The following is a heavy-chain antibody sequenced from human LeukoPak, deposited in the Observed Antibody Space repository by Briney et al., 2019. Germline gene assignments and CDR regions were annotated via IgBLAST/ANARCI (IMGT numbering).Heavy chain of an antibody. V-gene: IGHV1-69*06. CDR1: GYTFTSYA. D-gene: IGHD2-21*02. CDR2: IIPIFGTA. CDR3: ARDWAYCGGDCYSGPYYLDY. Sequence: ASVKVSCKASGYTFTSYAISWVRQAPGQGLEWMGGIIPIFGTANYAQKFQGRVTITADKSTSTAYMELSSLRSEDTAVYYCARDWAYCGGDCYSGPYYLDYWGQGTLVTVSS. J-gene: IGHJ4*02.